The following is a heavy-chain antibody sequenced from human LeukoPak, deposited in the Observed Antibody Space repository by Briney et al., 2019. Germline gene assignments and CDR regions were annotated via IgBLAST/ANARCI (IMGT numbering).Heavy chain of an antibody. CDR2: MNPNSGNT. J-gene: IGHJ6*03. D-gene: IGHD6-13*01. Sequence: ASMKVSCKASGYTFTSYDINWVRQATGQGLEWMGWMNPNSGNTGYAQKFQGRVTITRNTSISTAYMELSSLRSEDTAVYYCARRGRYSSSWYYYYMDVWGKGTTVTVSS. CDR3: ARRGRYSSSWYYYYMDV. CDR1: GYTFTSYD. V-gene: IGHV1-8*03.